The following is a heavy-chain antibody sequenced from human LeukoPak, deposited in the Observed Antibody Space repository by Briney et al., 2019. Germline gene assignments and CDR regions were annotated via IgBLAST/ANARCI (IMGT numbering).Heavy chain of an antibody. Sequence: GGSLRLSCAASGFTFSDYYMSWIRQAPGKGLEWVSYISSSGSTIYYADSVKGRFTISRDNAKNSLYLQMNSLRAEDTAVYYCARVGPSMVRGVMTFDYWGQGTLVTVSS. J-gene: IGHJ4*02. CDR1: GFTFSDYY. CDR2: ISSSGSTI. CDR3: ARVGPSMVRGVMTFDY. V-gene: IGHV3-11*01. D-gene: IGHD3-10*01.